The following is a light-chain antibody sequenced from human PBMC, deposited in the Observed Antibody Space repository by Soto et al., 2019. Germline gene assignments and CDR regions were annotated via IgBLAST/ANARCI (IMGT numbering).Light chain of an antibody. CDR3: QSYDTSLSVV. J-gene: IGLJ2*01. CDR2: ANT. Sequence: QSVLTQPPSVSGAPGQRVTISCTGSSSNIGARYDVHWYLQLPGTAPKLLIYANTNPPSGVPDRFSGSKSGTSASLAITGLQAEDEADYYCQSYDTSLSVVFGGGTKVTVL. V-gene: IGLV1-40*01. CDR1: SSNIGARYD.